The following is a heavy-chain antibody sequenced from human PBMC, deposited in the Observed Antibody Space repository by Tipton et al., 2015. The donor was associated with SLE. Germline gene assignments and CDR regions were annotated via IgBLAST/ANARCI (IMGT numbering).Heavy chain of an antibody. J-gene: IGHJ3*02. V-gene: IGHV4-39*07. Sequence: TLSLTCNVSGGSISSSSYYWGWIRQPPGKGLEWIGSIYYSGSTYYNPSLKSRVTISVDTSKNQFSLKLSSVTAADTAVYYCARDLHGGYRGGAFDIWGQGTMVTASS. D-gene: IGHD5-12*01. CDR2: IYYSGST. CDR3: ARDLHGGYRGGAFDI. CDR1: GGSISSSSYY.